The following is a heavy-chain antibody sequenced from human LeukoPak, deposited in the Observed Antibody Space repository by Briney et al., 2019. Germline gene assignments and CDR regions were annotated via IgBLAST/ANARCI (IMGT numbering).Heavy chain of an antibody. CDR3: AELGITMIGGV. Sequence: GGSLRLSCAASGFTFSIYSMTWVRQAPGKGLEWVSSITSSGIYIYYADSVKGRFTISRDNAKNSLYLQMNSLRAEDTAVYYCAELGITMIGGVWGKGTTVTISS. CDR2: ITSSGIYI. V-gene: IGHV3-21*01. CDR1: GFTFSIYS. J-gene: IGHJ6*04. D-gene: IGHD3-10*02.